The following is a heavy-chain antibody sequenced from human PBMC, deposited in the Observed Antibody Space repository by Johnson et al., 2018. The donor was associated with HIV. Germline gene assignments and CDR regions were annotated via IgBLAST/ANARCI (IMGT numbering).Heavy chain of an antibody. V-gene: IGHV3-30*04. CDR2: ISYDGSNK. CDR3: AREVKRYAFDI. Sequence: QVQLVESGGGVVQPGRSLRLSCAASGFTFSSYAMHWVRQAPGKGLEWVAVISYDGSNKYYADSVKGRFTISRDNSKNTLYLQRNSLRAEDTAVYYCAREVKRYAFDIWGQGTMVTVSS. CDR1: GFTFSSYA. J-gene: IGHJ3*02.